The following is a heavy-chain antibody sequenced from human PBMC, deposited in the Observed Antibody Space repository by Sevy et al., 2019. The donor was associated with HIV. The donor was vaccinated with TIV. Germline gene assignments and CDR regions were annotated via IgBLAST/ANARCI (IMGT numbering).Heavy chain of an antibody. D-gene: IGHD5-12*01. V-gene: IGHV3-48*04. J-gene: IGHJ4*02. CDR3: AKDVSDGYNYFLDF. CDR2: ISGTGNTI. Sequence: GGSLRLSCAASGFTFSPYSMNWIRQAPGKGLEWLSYISGTGNTIYYAGSVKGRFTISRDNAKNSLYLQMNSLRAEDTAVYYCAKDVSDGYNYFLDFWGQGALVTVSS. CDR1: GFTFSPYS.